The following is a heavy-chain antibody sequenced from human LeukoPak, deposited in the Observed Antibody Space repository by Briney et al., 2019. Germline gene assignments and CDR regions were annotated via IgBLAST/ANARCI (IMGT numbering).Heavy chain of an antibody. D-gene: IGHD3-22*01. J-gene: IGHJ4*02. Sequence: GGSLILSCVASGFTFSSYSMNWVRQAPGKGLEWVSYIISSSNMIYYADSVKGRFTISRDNAKNSLYLQMNSLRDEDTAVYYCARAPPNNYDSSGYYSPNDYWGQGTLVTVSS. CDR1: GFTFSSYS. CDR3: ARAPPNNYDSSGYYSPNDY. CDR2: IISSSNMI. V-gene: IGHV3-48*02.